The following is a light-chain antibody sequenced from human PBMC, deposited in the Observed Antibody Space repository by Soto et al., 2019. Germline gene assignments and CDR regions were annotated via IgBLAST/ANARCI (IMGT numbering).Light chain of an antibody. Sequence: DIQMTQSPSTLSASVGDRVTITCRASQSISSWFAWYQQKPGKAPKLLIYDASSLESGVPSRFSGSGSGTEVTLTISSLQPDDFATYYCQQYNRYSYTFGQGTQLDIK. V-gene: IGKV1-5*01. J-gene: IGKJ2*01. CDR1: QSISSW. CDR3: QQYNRYSYT. CDR2: DAS.